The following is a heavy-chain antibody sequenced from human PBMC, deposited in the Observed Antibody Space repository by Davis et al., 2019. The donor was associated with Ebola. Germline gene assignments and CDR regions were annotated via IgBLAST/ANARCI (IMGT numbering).Heavy chain of an antibody. CDR3: ARAQFPTASDH. CDR2: INPHNNNT. V-gene: IGHV1-18*04. Sequence: AASVKVSCKASGYTFTNYGITWVRQAPGKGLEWMGWINPHNNNTNYAQNVQGRVTMTTDTSTSTAYLEVGSLTSDDKAVYFCARAQFPTASDHWGQGTLVTVSA. CDR1: GYTFTNYG. J-gene: IGHJ4*02. D-gene: IGHD5-24*01.